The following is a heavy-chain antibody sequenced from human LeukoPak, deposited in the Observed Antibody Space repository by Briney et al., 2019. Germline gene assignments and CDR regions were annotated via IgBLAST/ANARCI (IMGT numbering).Heavy chain of an antibody. CDR1: GFTFSDYY. Sequence: GGSLRLSCAASGFTFSDYYMTWIRQAPGKGLEWVSYISSSGSIIYYADSVKGRFTISRDNAKNSLYLQMNSLRAEDTAVYYCARESGGALAYDAFDIWGQGTMVTVSS. V-gene: IGHV3-11*04. D-gene: IGHD2-8*02. CDR3: ARESGGALAYDAFDI. J-gene: IGHJ3*02. CDR2: ISSSGSII.